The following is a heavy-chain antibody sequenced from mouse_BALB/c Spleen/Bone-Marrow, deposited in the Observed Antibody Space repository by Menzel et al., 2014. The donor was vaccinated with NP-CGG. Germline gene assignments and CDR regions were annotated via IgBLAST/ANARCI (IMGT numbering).Heavy chain of an antibody. D-gene: IGHD2-2*01. CDR1: GFTFSSFG. J-gene: IGHJ2*01. V-gene: IGHV5-17*02. Sequence: EVMLAESGGGLVQPGGSRKLSCAASGFTFSSFGMHWVRQAPEKGLEWVAYISSVSTTISYADTVKGRFTISRDDPKNTLFLQMTSLRSEDTAMYYCAKCGYVDFDYWGQGTTLTVSS. CDR2: ISSVSTTI. CDR3: AKCGYVDFDY.